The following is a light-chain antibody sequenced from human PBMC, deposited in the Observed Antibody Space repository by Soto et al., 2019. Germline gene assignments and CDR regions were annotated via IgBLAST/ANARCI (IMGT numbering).Light chain of an antibody. Sequence: ETVLTQSPATLSVSPGETATLSCTTSQGLNRNLAWYQQKLGQAPRVLIYGASTRAAGIPARFSGSWSGTEFILTISSLQSEDFAVYYCHEYNTWPWTFGQGTKVEIK. J-gene: IGKJ1*01. CDR3: HEYNTWPWT. V-gene: IGKV3-15*01. CDR2: GAS. CDR1: QGLNRN.